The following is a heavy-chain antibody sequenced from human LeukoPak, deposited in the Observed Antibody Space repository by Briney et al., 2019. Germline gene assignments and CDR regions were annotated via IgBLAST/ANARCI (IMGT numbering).Heavy chain of an antibody. CDR2: INHSGST. CDR1: GGSFGGYY. Sequence: SETLSLTCAVYGGSFGGYYWSWIRQPPGKGLEWIGEINHSGSTNYNPSLKSRVTISVDTSKNQFSLKLSSVTAADTAVYYCASNAFIRGSYYAFDIWGQGTMVTVSS. D-gene: IGHD1-26*01. CDR3: ASNAFIRGSYYAFDI. J-gene: IGHJ3*02. V-gene: IGHV4-34*01.